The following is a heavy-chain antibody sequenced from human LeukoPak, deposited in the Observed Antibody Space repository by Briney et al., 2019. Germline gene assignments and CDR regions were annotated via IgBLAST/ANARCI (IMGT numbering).Heavy chain of an antibody. V-gene: IGHV4-59*12. CDR3: ARRVTMVRGVLTPNWFDP. CDR1: GGSISSYY. J-gene: IGHJ5*02. CDR2: IYYSGST. Sequence: SETLSLTCTVSGGSISSYYWSWIRQPPGKGLEWIGYIYYSGSTNYNPSLKSRVTISVDTSKNQFSLKLSSVTAADTAVYYCARRVTMVRGVLTPNWFDPWGQGTLVTVSS. D-gene: IGHD3-10*01.